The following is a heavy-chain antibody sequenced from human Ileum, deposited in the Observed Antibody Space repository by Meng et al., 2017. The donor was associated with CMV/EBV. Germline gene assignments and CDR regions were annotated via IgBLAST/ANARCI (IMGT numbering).Heavy chain of an antibody. CDR2: IKSEADGGTA. CDR1: FTFYKGW. D-gene: IGHD6-13*01. Sequence: FTFYKGWMGGVRQAPGRGLEWVGRIKSEADGGTADYAEPVKGRFIISRDASKNIVHLQMNSLKTEDTAVYYRTTDAGIGPRPLFDYWGQGTLVTVSS. J-gene: IGHJ4*02. V-gene: IGHV3-15*01. CDR3: TTDAGIGPRPLFDY.